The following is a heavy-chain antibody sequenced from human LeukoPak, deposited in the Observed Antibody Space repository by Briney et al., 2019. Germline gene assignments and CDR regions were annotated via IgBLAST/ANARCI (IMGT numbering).Heavy chain of an antibody. CDR2: IRYDGSNK. CDR3: AKDKGHTVATIMGVGDY. Sequence: GGSLRLSCAASGFTFSSYGMHWVRQAPGKGLEWVAFIRYDGSNKYYADSVKGRSTISRDNSKNTLYLQMNSLRAEDTAVYYCAKDKGHTVATIMGVGDYWGQGTLVTVSS. D-gene: IGHD5-12*01. V-gene: IGHV3-30*02. J-gene: IGHJ4*02. CDR1: GFTFSSYG.